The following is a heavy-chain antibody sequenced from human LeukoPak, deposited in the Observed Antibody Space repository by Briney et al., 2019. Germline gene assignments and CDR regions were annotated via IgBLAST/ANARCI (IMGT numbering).Heavy chain of an antibody. CDR1: GFTVSSNY. D-gene: IGHD6-19*01. Sequence: GGSLRLSCAASGFTVSSNYMSWVRQAPGKGLEWVSVIYSGGSTYYADSVKGRFTISRDNSKNTLYLQMNSLRAEDTAVYYCARLRAGGWYRYVDYWGQGTVVTVSS. J-gene: IGHJ4*02. CDR3: ARLRAGGWYRYVDY. V-gene: IGHV3-53*01. CDR2: IYSGGST.